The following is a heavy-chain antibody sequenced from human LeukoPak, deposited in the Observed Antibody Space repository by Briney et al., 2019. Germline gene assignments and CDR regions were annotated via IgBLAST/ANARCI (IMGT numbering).Heavy chain of an antibody. J-gene: IGHJ4*02. CDR1: GFTFSSYA. CDR2: ISYDGSNK. D-gene: IGHD4-17*01. Sequence: GGSLRLSCAASGFTFSSYAMHWVRQAPGKGLEWVAVISYDGSNKYYADSVKGRFTISRDNSKNTLYLQMNSLRAEDTAVYYCAKVHGGGDFSYFDYWGQGTLVTVSS. V-gene: IGHV3-30*04. CDR3: AKVHGGGDFSYFDY.